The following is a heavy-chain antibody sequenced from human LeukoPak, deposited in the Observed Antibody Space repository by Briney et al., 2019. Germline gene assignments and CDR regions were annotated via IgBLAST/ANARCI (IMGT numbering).Heavy chain of an antibody. D-gene: IGHD4-11*01. Sequence: PGGSLRLSCAASGFTFSSYTMHWVRQAPGKGLEWAAVISYDGNNKYYADSVKGRFTISRDNSKNTVYLQMNSLRAEDTAVYYCARDVGLATVTTGGHWGQGTLVTVSS. CDR1: GFTFSSYT. CDR2: ISYDGNNK. CDR3: ARDVGLATVTTGGH. V-gene: IGHV3-30-3*01. J-gene: IGHJ4*02.